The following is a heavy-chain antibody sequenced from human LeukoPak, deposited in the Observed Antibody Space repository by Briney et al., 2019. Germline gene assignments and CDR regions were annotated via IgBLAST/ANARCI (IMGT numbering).Heavy chain of an antibody. CDR2: IYHSGST. J-gene: IGHJ4*02. V-gene: IGHV4-38-2*02. CDR1: GYSISSGYY. D-gene: IGHD6-13*01. Sequence: SETLSLTCTVSGYSISSGYYWGWIRQPPGKGLEWIGSIYHSGSTYYNPSLKSRVTISVDTSKNQFSLKLSSVTAADTAVYYCARDGRGQQLVSFDYWGQGTLVTVSS. CDR3: ARDGRGQQLVSFDY.